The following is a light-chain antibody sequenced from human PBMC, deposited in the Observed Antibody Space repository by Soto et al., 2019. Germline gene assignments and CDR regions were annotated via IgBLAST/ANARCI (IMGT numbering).Light chain of an antibody. CDR1: SSDVGGYNY. V-gene: IGLV2-14*01. CDR3: SSYTSSSTPYV. J-gene: IGLJ1*01. Sequence: QSALTQPASVSGSPGQSITISCTGTSSDVGGYNYVSWYQQHAGKAPKLMIYEVSNRPSGVSNRFSGSKSGNTAYLTISGLQAEDEADYYCSSYTSSSTPYVFGTGTKVTFL. CDR2: EVS.